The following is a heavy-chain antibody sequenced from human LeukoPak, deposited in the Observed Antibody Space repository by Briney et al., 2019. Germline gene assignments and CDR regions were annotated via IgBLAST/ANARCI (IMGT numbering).Heavy chain of an antibody. CDR2: ISWNSGSI. J-gene: IGHJ4*02. Sequence: GGSLRLSCAASGFTFDDYAMHWVRQAPGKGLEWVSGISWNSGSIGYADSVKGRFTISRDNAKHSLYLQMNSLRAEDTALYYCVKDTEDYFDYWGQGTLVTVSP. V-gene: IGHV3-9*01. CDR1: GFTFDDYA. CDR3: VKDTEDYFDY.